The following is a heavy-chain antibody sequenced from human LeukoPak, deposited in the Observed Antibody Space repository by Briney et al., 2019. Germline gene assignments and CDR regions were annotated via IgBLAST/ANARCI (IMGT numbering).Heavy chain of an antibody. Sequence: GGSLRLSCAASGFTFSSYAMSWVRQAPGKGLEWVSAISGSGGSTIYADSVKGRFTISRDNSKTTLYLQMNSLRAEDTAVYYCAKLTNADYSSANAFDYWGQGTLAIVSS. CDR2: ISGSGGST. V-gene: IGHV3-23*01. J-gene: IGHJ4*02. CDR3: AKLTNADYSSANAFDY. CDR1: GFTFSSYA. D-gene: IGHD4-11*01.